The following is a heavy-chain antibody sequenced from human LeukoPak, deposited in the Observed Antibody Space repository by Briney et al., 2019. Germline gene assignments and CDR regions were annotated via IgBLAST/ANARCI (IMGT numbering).Heavy chain of an antibody. CDR2: ISPTSGGT. D-gene: IGHD6-13*01. V-gene: IGHV1-2*02. J-gene: IGHJ5*02. Sequence: ASVKVSCKASGYTFTGYFTHWVRQAPGQGLEWMGWISPTSGGTNYAQKFQGRVTMTRDTSISTAYMELSRLRSDDTAVYYCARTQQQPKQSWVWFDPWGQGTLVTVSS. CDR1: GYTFTGYF. CDR3: ARTQQQPKQSWVWFDP.